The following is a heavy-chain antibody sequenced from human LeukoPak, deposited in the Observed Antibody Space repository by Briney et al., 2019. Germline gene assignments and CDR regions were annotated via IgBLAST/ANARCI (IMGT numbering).Heavy chain of an antibody. CDR2: INPNSGGT. CDR1: GYTFTGYY. CDR3: ASLQDYDILTGYPFDY. V-gene: IGHV1-2*02. Sequence: VASVKVSCKASGYTFTGYYMHWVRQAPGQGLEWMGWINPNSGGTNYAQKFQGRVTMTRDTSISTAYMELSRLRSDDTAVYYCASLQDYDILTGYPFDYWGQGTLVTVSS. D-gene: IGHD3-9*01. J-gene: IGHJ4*02.